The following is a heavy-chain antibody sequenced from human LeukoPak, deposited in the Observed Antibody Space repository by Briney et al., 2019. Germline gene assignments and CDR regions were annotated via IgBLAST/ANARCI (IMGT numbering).Heavy chain of an antibody. D-gene: IGHD6-19*01. CDR3: AREGNSGWYYDY. Sequence: GGSLRLSCAASGFTFSNYWMSWVRQAPGKGLEWVANIKEDGSEKYYVYSVKGRFTISRDNAKTSLYLQMNSLRAEDTAVYYCAREGNSGWYYDYWGQGTLVTVSS. CDR2: IKEDGSEK. CDR1: GFTFSNYW. V-gene: IGHV3-7*01. J-gene: IGHJ4*02.